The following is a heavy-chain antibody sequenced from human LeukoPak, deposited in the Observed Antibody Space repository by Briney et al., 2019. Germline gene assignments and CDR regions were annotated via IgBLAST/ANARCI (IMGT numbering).Heavy chain of an antibody. CDR1: GGSISSSSYY. CDR2: IYYSGST. J-gene: IGHJ6*03. D-gene: IGHD7-27*01. V-gene: IGHV4-39*07. CDR3: ARAPAPYWGYYYYYMDV. Sequence: SETLSLTCTVSGGSISSSSYYWGWIRQPPGKGLEWIGSIYYSGSTYYNPSLKSRVTISVDTSKNQFSLKLSSVTAADTAVYYCARAPAPYWGYYYYYMDVWGKGTTVTVSS.